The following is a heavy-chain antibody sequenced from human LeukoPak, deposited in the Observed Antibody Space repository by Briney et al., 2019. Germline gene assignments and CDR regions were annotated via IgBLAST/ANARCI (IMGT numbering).Heavy chain of an antibody. Sequence: GASVKVSCKASGYTFTSYGISWVRQAPGQGLEWMGWISAHNGNTNYAQKLQGRVTMTTDTSTSTAYMELRSLRSDDTAVYYCARDQVVGYYYYYMDVWGKGTTVTISS. V-gene: IGHV1-18*01. CDR2: ISAHNGNT. CDR3: ARDQVVGYYYYYMDV. CDR1: GYTFTSYG. J-gene: IGHJ6*03. D-gene: IGHD6-19*01.